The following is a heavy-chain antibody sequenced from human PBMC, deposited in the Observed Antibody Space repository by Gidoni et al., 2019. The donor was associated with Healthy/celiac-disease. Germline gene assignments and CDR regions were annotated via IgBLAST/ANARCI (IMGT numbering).Heavy chain of an antibody. CDR1: GFPFADYA. CDR3: SKGQVVVITTVLDY. Sequence: EVQLVESGGGLVQPGRSLRLSCAASGFPFADYAMPWVRQAPGKGRELVSGIVLNSGSLGYADSVQGRFTISRDNAKNSLYLQMNRLRAEDTALYYCSKGQVVVITTVLDYWGQGTLVTVSS. D-gene: IGHD3-22*01. CDR2: IVLNSGSL. V-gene: IGHV3-9*01. J-gene: IGHJ4*02.